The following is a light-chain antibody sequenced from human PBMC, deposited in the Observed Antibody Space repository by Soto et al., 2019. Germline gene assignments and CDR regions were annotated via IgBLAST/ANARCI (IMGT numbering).Light chain of an antibody. Sequence: QSVLTQPPSVSGAPRQRVTISCTGSTSNIGAGYGVHWYQHVPGTAPKLLIYRNTDRPSGVPDRFSASKSGSSASLAITGLQAEDEADYYCLSYDSSLSGVVFGGGTKLTV. V-gene: IGLV1-40*01. J-gene: IGLJ2*01. CDR1: TSNIGAGYG. CDR2: RNT. CDR3: LSYDSSLSGVV.